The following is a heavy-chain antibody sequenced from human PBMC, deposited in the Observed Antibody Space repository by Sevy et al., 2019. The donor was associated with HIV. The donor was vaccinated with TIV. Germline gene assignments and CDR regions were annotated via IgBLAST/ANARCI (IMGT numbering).Heavy chain of an antibody. Sequence: GGSLRLSCAASGFTFDDYAMHWVRQAPGKGLEWVSLISWDGGSTYYADSVKGRFTISRDNSKNSLYLQMNSLRAEDTALYYCAKDMRGDYYYYGMDVWGQGTTVTVSS. V-gene: IGHV3-43D*03. CDR3: AKDMRGDYYYYGMDV. CDR2: ISWDGGST. D-gene: IGHD4-17*01. J-gene: IGHJ6*02. CDR1: GFTFDDYA.